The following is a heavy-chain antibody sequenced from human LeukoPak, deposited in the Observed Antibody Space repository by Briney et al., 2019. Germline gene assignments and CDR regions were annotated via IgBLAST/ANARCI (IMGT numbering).Heavy chain of an antibody. CDR1: GYTLTSYG. V-gene: IGHV1-69*13. D-gene: IGHD3-22*01. CDR3: ARAYYDSSGYAFDY. J-gene: IGHJ4*02. CDR2: IIPIFGTA. Sequence: SVKVSCKASGYTLTSYGISWVRQAPGQGLEWMGGIIPIFGTANYAQKFQGRVTITADESTSTAYMELSSLRSEDTAVYYCARAYYDSSGYAFDYWGQGTLVTVSS.